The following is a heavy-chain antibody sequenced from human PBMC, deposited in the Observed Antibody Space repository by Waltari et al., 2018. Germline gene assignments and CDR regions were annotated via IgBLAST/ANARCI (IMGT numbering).Heavy chain of an antibody. CDR1: GGSFSGYY. Sequence: QVQLQQWGAGLLKPSETLSLTCAVYGGSFSGYYWSWTRQPPGKGLEGIGEINHSGSTNYNPSLKSRVTISVDTSKNQFSLKLSSVTAADTAVYYCARVKGRLRAFDIWGQGTMVTVSS. J-gene: IGHJ3*02. CDR2: INHSGST. V-gene: IGHV4-34*01. CDR3: ARVKGRLRAFDI.